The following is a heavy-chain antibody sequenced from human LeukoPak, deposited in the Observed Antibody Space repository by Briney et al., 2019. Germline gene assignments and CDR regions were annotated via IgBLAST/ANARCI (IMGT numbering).Heavy chain of an antibody. Sequence: ASVKVSCKASGYTFTSYAMNWVRQAPGQGLEWMGWINTNTGNPTYAQGFTGRFVFSLDTSVSTAYLQISSLKAEDTAVYYCARFIAVAGTDWFDPWGQGTLVTVSS. D-gene: IGHD6-19*01. CDR1: GYTFTSYA. CDR2: INTNTGNP. V-gene: IGHV7-4-1*02. CDR3: ARFIAVAGTDWFDP. J-gene: IGHJ5*02.